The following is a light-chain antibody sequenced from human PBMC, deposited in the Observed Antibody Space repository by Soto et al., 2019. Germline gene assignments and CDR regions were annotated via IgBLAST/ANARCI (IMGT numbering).Light chain of an antibody. CDR2: DVS. J-gene: IGLJ2*01. CDR1: SSDVGGYNY. Sequence: QSALTQPASVSGSPGQSITISCTGTSSDVGGYNYVSWYQHHPGKAPKLIIYDVSNRPSGVSNRFSGSKSGNTASLTIAGIQAEYEAEYYCSSYTGSSTPVVFGGGTKLTVL. V-gene: IGLV2-14*03. CDR3: SSYTGSSTPVV.